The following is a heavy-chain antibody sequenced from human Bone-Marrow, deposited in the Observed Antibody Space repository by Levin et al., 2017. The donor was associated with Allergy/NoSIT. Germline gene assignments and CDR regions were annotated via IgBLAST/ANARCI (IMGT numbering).Heavy chain of an antibody. J-gene: IGHJ5*02. CDR3: ARGGRIVATITVTWFDP. D-gene: IGHD5-12*01. Sequence: ASVKVSCKASGYTFTSYDINWVRQATGQGLEWMGWMNPNSGNTGYAQKFQGRVTMTRNTSISTAYMELSSLRSEDTAVYYCARGGRIVATITVTWFDPWGQGTLVTVSS. CDR1: GYTFTSYD. CDR2: MNPNSGNT. V-gene: IGHV1-8*01.